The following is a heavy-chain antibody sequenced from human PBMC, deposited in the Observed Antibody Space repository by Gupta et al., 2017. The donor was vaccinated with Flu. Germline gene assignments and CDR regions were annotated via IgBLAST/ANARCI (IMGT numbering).Heavy chain of an antibody. CDR3: ARGGTMIVVVNPHYNWFDP. V-gene: IGHV4-31*03. Sequence: QVQLQESGPGLVKPSQTLSLTCTVSGGSISSGGYYWSWIRQHPGKGLEWIGYIYYSGSTYYNPSLKSRVTISVDTSKNQFSLKLSSVTAADTAVYYCARGGTMIVVVNPHYNWFDPWGQGTLVTVSS. CDR2: IYYSGST. J-gene: IGHJ5*02. D-gene: IGHD3-22*01. CDR1: GGSISSGGYY.